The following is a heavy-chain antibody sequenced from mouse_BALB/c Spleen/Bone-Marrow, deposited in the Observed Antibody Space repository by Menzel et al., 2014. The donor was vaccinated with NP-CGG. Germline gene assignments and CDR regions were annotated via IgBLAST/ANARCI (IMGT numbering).Heavy chain of an antibody. CDR2: ISSGSSTI. J-gene: IGHJ2*01. CDR3: ARSGSSSGHFDY. D-gene: IGHD1-1*01. V-gene: IGHV5-17*02. Sequence: EVKLVESGGGLVQPGGSRKLSCAASGFTFSSFGMHWVRQAPEKGLKWVAYISSGSSTIYYADTVMGRFTISRDNPKNTLFLQMTRLRSEGTAMYYCARSGSSSGHFDYWGQGTALTVSS. CDR1: GFTFSSFG.